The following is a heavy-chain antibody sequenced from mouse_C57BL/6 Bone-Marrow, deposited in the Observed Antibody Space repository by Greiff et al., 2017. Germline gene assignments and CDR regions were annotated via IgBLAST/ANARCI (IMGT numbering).Heavy chain of an antibody. D-gene: IGHD2-5*01. CDR2: ISSGSSTI. CDR3: AGGSNYGD. Sequence: EVKLVESGGGLVKPAGSLKLSCAASGFTFSDYGMHWVRQAPEKGLEWVAYISSGSSTIYYADTVKGRFTISRDNAKNTLFLQMTSLRSEDTAMYYCAGGSNYGDWGQGTLVTVSA. J-gene: IGHJ3*01. V-gene: IGHV5-17*01. CDR1: GFTFSDYG.